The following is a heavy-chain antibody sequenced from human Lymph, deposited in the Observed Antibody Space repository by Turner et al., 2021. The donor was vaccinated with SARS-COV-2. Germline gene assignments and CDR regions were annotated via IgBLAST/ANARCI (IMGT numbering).Heavy chain of an antibody. V-gene: IGHV1-8*01. CDR2: RDPNSGNT. D-gene: IGHD3-9*01. Sequence: QVQLVQSGAEVKKPGASVTVSCMASGYTFTRYDINWVRQATGQGLEWMGWRDPNSGNTGYAQKFQGRVTMTRNTSISTAYMELSSLRSEDTAVYYCARAAQLTVWFDPWGQGTLVTVSS. CDR3: ARAAQLTVWFDP. J-gene: IGHJ5*02. CDR1: GYTFTRYD.